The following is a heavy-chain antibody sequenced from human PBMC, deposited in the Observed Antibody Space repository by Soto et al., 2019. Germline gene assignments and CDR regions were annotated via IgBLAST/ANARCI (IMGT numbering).Heavy chain of an antibody. V-gene: IGHV4-59*01. CDR2: IYYSGST. Sequence: PSETLSLTCTVSGGSISSYYWSWIRQPPGKGLEWIGYIYYSGSTNYNPSLKSRVTISVDTSKNQFSLKLSSVTAADTAVYYCARTAAWEVDGTFPGSWGRAPLV. CDR1: GGSISSYY. D-gene: IGHD6-25*01. CDR3: ARTAAWEVDGTFPGS. J-gene: IGHJ5*02.